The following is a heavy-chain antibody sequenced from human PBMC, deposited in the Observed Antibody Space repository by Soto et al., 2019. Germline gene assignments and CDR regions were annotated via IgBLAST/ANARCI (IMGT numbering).Heavy chain of an antibody. CDR2: INPSGSIR. CDR1: GYSIIGYY. Sequence: ASVKVSCKASGYSIIGYYMHWVRQAPGQGLQWMGIINPSGSIRTYAQKFQGRVTVTRDASTSTVYMELSSLTSDDTAVYYCASPIGGMYNAFDIWGQGTMVTVS. D-gene: IGHD1-26*01. J-gene: IGHJ3*02. CDR3: ASPIGGMYNAFDI. V-gene: IGHV1-46*01.